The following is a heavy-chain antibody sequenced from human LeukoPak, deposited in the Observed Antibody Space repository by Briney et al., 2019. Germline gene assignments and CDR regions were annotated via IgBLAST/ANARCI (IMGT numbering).Heavy chain of an antibody. V-gene: IGHV5-51*01. CDR1: GYSFTSYW. D-gene: IGHD6-13*01. CDR3: ASRFYSSSSDAFDI. Sequence: ESLKISCKDSGYSFTSYWIGWVRQMPGKGRECIGTIYPVDSDTRYSPSFQGQVTISADKSISTAYLQWSSLKASDTAMYHCASRFYSSSSDAFDIWGQGTMVTVSS. J-gene: IGHJ3*02. CDR2: IYPVDSDT.